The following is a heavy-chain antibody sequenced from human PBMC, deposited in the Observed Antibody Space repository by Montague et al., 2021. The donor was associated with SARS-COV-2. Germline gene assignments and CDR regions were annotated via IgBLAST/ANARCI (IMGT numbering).Heavy chain of an antibody. CDR2: IGSSGDT. V-gene: IGHV3-23*01. J-gene: IGHJ4*02. Sequence: SLRLSCAAFGFTSGFIFRNVAMSCLRQAPGKGLECVSAIGSSGDTYYTDPVTGRLAISRDNTKNTLYLQMNSRPADDTAVYYCAKEMGHGRPFDYWGQGALVTVSS. CDR1: GFTSGFIFRNVA. CDR3: AKEMGHGRPFDY. D-gene: IGHD2-15*01.